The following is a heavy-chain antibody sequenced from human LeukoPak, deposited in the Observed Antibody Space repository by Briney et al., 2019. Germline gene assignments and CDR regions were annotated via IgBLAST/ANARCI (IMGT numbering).Heavy chain of an antibody. CDR2: ISAGVGGT. Sequence: GGSLRLSCAASGLTFSSYAVSGVRQAPGKGLEWVSCISAGVGGTYYADSVKGRFTMSRENSKNTLYLQMNSLRVEDTAVYYCAKMRGGTSVTNYFDDWGQGTLVTVSS. V-gene: IGHV3-23*01. CDR1: GLTFSSYA. CDR3: AKMRGGTSVTNYFDD. J-gene: IGHJ4*02. D-gene: IGHD4-17*01.